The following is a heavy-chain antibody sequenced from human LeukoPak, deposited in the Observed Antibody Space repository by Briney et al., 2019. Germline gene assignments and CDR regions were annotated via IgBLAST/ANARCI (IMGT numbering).Heavy chain of an antibody. CDR3: AKTTTGYSSGRYPGWPVDY. Sequence: GGSLRLSCAASGFTFSSHAVYWVRQAPGKGLEWVSGISGSGGDTYYADSVKGRFTISRDNSKNMVYLQMNSLSTEDTAVCYCAKTTTGYSSGRYPGWPVDYWGQGTLVTVSS. V-gene: IGHV3-23*01. J-gene: IGHJ4*02. CDR1: GFTFSSHA. CDR2: ISGSGGDT. D-gene: IGHD6-19*01.